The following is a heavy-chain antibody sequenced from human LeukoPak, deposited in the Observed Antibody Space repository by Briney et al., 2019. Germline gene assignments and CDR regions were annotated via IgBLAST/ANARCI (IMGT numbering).Heavy chain of an antibody. CDR3: ARGSSYGASGYPYLDH. Sequence: PSETLSLTCAVYGGSFSGYYWSWIRQSPGKGLEWIGEINHRGTTKYNASLESRVTISLDTSKNQFSLEVTSVTAADTATYYCARGSSYGASGYPYLDHWGQGTLVPVSS. CDR1: GGSFSGYY. D-gene: IGHD3-22*01. V-gene: IGHV4-34*01. J-gene: IGHJ4*02. CDR2: INHRGTT.